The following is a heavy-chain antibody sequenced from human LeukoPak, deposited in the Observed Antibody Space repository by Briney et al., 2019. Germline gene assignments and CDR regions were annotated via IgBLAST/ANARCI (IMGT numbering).Heavy chain of an antibody. CDR1: GGSISSGDYY. CDR2: IHYSGST. Sequence: PSETLSLTCTVSGGSISSGDYYWSWIRQPPGKGLEWIGNIHYSGSTYYKPSLRSRITISVDTTKRQFSLKLSSVTAADTAVYYCAGGRYYFDYWGQGTLVTVSS. J-gene: IGHJ4*02. D-gene: IGHD3-16*01. V-gene: IGHV4-30-4*01. CDR3: AGGRYYFDY.